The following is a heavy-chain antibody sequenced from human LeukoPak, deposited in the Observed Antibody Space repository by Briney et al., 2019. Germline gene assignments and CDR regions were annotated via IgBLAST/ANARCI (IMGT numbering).Heavy chain of an antibody. Sequence: GGSLRLSCAASGFSFSNYAMHWVRQAPGKGLEWVAVISYDINNKYYADSVKGRFAISRDNSKNTLYLQMNSLRAEDTAVYYCAKDRAYDSSGYYRPFDYWGQGTLVTVSS. CDR2: ISYDINNK. J-gene: IGHJ4*02. CDR3: AKDRAYDSSGYYRPFDY. CDR1: GFSFSNYA. V-gene: IGHV3-30*09. D-gene: IGHD3-22*01.